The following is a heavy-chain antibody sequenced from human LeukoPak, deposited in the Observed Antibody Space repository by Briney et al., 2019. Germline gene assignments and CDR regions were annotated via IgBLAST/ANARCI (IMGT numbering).Heavy chain of an antibody. CDR3: ARDLYYYGSGSLPDY. J-gene: IGHJ4*02. D-gene: IGHD3-10*01. CDR2: ISYDGSNK. V-gene: IGHV3-30-3*01. CDR1: GFTFSNYA. Sequence: GGSLRLSCAASGFTFSNYAMHWVRQPPGKGLEWVALISYDGSNKYYADSVKGRFTISRDNSKNTMYLQMNSLRAEDTAVYCCARDLYYYGSGSLPDYWGQGTLVTVSS.